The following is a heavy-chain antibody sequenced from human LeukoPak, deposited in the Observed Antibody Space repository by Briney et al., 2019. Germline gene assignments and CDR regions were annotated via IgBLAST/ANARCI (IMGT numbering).Heavy chain of an antibody. V-gene: IGHV1-58*01. J-gene: IGHJ4*02. D-gene: IGHD5/OR15-5a*01. CDR1: GFTFTISA. CDR3: AAPGIVSTFDY. Sequence: ASVTVSCKASGFTFTISAVQWVRQARGQRLEWIGWIVVGSGNTNYAQKFQERVTITRDMSTSTAYMELSSLRSEDTAVYYCAAPGIVSTFDYWGQGTLVTVSS. CDR2: IVVGSGNT.